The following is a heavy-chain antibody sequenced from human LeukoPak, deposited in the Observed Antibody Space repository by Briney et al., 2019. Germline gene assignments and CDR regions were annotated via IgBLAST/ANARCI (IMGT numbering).Heavy chain of an antibody. Sequence: GASVKVSCKASGYTFSSYGISWVRQAPGQGLEWMGWINVYNGDTNYAQKVQDRVTMTTDTSTSTAFMESRSLRSDDTAVYYCARRSMTTALSHFDYWGQGTLVTVSS. J-gene: IGHJ4*02. CDR1: GYTFSSYG. V-gene: IGHV1-18*01. CDR2: INVYNGDT. CDR3: ARRSMTTALSHFDY. D-gene: IGHD4-17*01.